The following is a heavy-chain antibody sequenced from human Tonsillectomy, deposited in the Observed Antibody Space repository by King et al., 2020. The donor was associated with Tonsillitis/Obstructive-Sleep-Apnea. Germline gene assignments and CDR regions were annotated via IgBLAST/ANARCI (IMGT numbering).Heavy chain of an antibody. CDR2: IYYSGST. V-gene: IGHV4-61*01. CDR3: ARLNWGRGKGYTDY. Sequence: QLQESGPGLVKPSETLSLTCTVSGVSVSSGSYYWSWIRHPPGKGLEWIGYIYYSGSTNYNPSLKSRVTISVDTSKNQFSLKLSSVTAADTAVYYCARLNWGRGKGYTDYWGQGTLVTVSS. D-gene: IGHD7-27*01. J-gene: IGHJ4*02. CDR1: GVSVSSGSYY.